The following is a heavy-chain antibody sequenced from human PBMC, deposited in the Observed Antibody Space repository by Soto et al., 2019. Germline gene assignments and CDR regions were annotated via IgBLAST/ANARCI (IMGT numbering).Heavy chain of an antibody. CDR2: IYPGDSAT. V-gene: IGHV5-51*01. D-gene: IGHD6-13*01. J-gene: IGHJ4*02. CDR1: GYRFTSYW. Sequence: GESLKISCKGSGYRFTSYWIGWVRQMPGKGLEWMGIIYPGDSATRYSPSFQGQVTISADKSISTAYLQWSSLRAADTAMYYCARHPCRSCAFDHLGQGIMVALS. CDR3: ARHPCRSCAFDH.